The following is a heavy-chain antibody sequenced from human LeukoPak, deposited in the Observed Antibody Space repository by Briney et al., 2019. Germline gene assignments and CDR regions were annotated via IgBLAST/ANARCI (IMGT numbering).Heavy chain of an antibody. CDR3: ASGFKKMQADY. CDR1: GFTFSSYA. CDR2: ISYDGSNK. V-gene: IGHV3-30-3*01. Sequence: GGSLRLSCAASGFTFSSYAMHWVRQAPGKGLEWVAVISYDGSNKYYADSVKGRFTISRDNSKNTLYLQMNSLRAEDTAVYYCASGFKKMQADYWGQGTLVTVSS. D-gene: IGHD6-25*01. J-gene: IGHJ4*02.